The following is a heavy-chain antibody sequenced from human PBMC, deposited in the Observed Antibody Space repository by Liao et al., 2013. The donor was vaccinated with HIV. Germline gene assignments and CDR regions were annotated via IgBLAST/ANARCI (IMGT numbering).Heavy chain of an antibody. CDR2: IYTSGST. J-gene: IGHJ5*01. D-gene: IGHD6-13*01. Sequence: QVHLQESGPGLVKPSETLSLTCTVSGGSISSYYWSWIRQPAGKGLEWIGRIYTSGSTNSNPSLKSRLTMSVDTSKNLFSLRLTSVTAADTAVYFCARESIGYLDSWGQGTLVTVSS. CDR1: GGSISSYY. CDR3: ARESIGYLDS. V-gene: IGHV4-4*07.